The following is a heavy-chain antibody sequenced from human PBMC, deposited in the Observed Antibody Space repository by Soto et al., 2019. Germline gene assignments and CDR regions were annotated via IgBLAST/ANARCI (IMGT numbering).Heavy chain of an antibody. CDR2: ISGSLGSA. V-gene: IGHV3-23*01. CDR1: GFTFNDYA. Sequence: PXGSLGLSCAVSGFTFNDYAMSGVRQAPGKGLEWVSTISGSLGSAYYAASVEGRFTISGDNSNNTLYLQMNSLRVEDTATYYCAKDSRLPGFGLLIHAFDIWGHGTMVTVSS. CDR3: AKDSRLPGFGLLIHAFDI. D-gene: IGHD3-3*01. J-gene: IGHJ3*02.